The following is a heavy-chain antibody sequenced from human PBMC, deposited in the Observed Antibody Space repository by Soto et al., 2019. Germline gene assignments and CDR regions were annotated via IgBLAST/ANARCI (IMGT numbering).Heavy chain of an antibody. CDR2: INPSGDIT. J-gene: IGHJ4*02. Sequence: EEQLLESGGGLVQPGGSLRLSCAASGLTFSSYAMSWVRQAPGKGLEWVSIINPSGDITYYGDSVKGRFTISRDNSKNTLSLQMNSLRAEDTAVYYCAKSLRPTALTTYCFDYRGQGTLVTVSS. V-gene: IGHV3-23*01. CDR1: GLTFSSYA. CDR3: AKSLRPTALTTYCFDY. D-gene: IGHD4-17*01.